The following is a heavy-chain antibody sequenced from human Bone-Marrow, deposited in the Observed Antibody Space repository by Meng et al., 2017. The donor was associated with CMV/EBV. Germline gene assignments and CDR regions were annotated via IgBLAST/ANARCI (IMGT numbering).Heavy chain of an antibody. Sequence: GESLKISCAASGFTFSSYSMNWVRQAPGKGLEWVSSISSSSSYIYYADSVKGRFTISRDNAKNSLYLQMNSLRAEDTAVFYCARDASIDAFDMWGQGTMVTVSS. CDR3: ARDASIDAFDM. V-gene: IGHV3-21*01. J-gene: IGHJ3*02. CDR1: GFTFSSYS. CDR2: ISSSSSYI.